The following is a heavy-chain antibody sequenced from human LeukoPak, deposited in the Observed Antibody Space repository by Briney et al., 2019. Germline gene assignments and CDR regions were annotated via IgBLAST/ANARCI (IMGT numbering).Heavy chain of an antibody. V-gene: IGHV3-7*01. J-gene: IGHJ6*03. Sequence: RGSLTLSCAASGFTFSSYWMSWVRQAPGKGLEWVANIKQDGSEKYYVDSVKGRFTISRDNAKNSLYLQMNSLRAEDTDVYYWARGGRTDNNYYYYYMDVWGKGTTVTVSS. CDR2: IKQDGSEK. CDR3: ARGGRTDNNYYYYYMDV. D-gene: IGHD2-15*01. CDR1: GFTFSSYW.